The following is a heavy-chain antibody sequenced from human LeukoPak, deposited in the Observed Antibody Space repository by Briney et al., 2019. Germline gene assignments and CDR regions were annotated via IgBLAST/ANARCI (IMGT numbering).Heavy chain of an antibody. CDR3: ARRSRAEVDFDY. CDR1: GGSFSGYY. CDR2: INHSGST. Sequence: SETLSLTCAVYGGSFSGYYWSWIRQPPGKGLEWIGEINHSGSTNYNPSLKSRVTISVDTSMNQFSLKLSSVTAADTAVYYCARRSRAEVDFDYWGQGTLVTVSS. J-gene: IGHJ4*02. D-gene: IGHD2-15*01. V-gene: IGHV4-34*01.